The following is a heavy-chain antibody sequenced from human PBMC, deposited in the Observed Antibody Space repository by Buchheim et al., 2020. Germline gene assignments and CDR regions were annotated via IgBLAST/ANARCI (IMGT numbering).Heavy chain of an antibody. D-gene: IGHD6-6*01. CDR2: ISYDGSNK. CDR1: GFTFSSYG. J-gene: IGHJ6*03. CDR3: AESSSSNYYYYMDV. Sequence: QVQLVESGGGVVQPGRSLRLSCAASGFTFSSYGMHWVRQAPGKGLEWVAVISYDGSNKYYADSVKGRFTISRDNSKNTLYLQMNSLRAEDTAVYYCAESSSSNYYYYMDVWGKGTT. V-gene: IGHV3-30*03.